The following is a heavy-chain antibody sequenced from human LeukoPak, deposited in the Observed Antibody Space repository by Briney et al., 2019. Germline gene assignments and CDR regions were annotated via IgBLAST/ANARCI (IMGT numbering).Heavy chain of an antibody. Sequence: GGSLRLSCAASGFIFSSYAMHWVRQAPGKGLEWVAVISYDGSNKYADSVKGRFTISRDNSKNTLYLQMNSLRAEDTAVYYCAKNYGVIAAAGDSFDYWGQGTLVTVSS. CDR1: GFIFSSYA. CDR3: AKNYGVIAAAGDSFDY. J-gene: IGHJ4*02. CDR2: ISYDGSNK. V-gene: IGHV3-30*04. D-gene: IGHD6-13*01.